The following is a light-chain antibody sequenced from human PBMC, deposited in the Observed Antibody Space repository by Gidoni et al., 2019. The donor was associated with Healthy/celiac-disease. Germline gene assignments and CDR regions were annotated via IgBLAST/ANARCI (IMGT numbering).Light chain of an antibody. CDR3: SSYTSSSNNWV. V-gene: IGLV2-14*03. CDR2: DVS. CDR1: SSDVGGYNY. J-gene: IGLJ3*02. Sequence: QSALTQPASVSGSPGPSITISCTGTSSDVGGYNYVSWYQQHPGKAPKLMIYDVSNRPSGVSNRFSGSKSGNTASLTISGLQAEDEADYYCSSYTSSSNNWVFGGGTKLTVL.